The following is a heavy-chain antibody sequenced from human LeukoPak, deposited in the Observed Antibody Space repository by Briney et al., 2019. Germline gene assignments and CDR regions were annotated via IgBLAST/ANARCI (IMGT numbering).Heavy chain of an antibody. CDR2: INPSGGST. J-gene: IGHJ6*02. Sequence: ASVKVSCKASGYTFTSYYMHWVRQAPGQGLEWMGIINPSGGSTSYAQKFQGWVTMTRDTSISTAYMELSRLRSDDTAVYYCARDTYYYGMDVWGQGTTVTVSS. CDR1: GYTFTSYY. V-gene: IGHV1-46*01. CDR3: ARDTYYYGMDV.